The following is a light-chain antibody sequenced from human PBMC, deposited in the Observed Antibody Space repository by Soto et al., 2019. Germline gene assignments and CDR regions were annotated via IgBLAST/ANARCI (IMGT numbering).Light chain of an antibody. Sequence: DIVMTQSPDSLAVSLGERATINCKSSQSVLHSSNNKNKLAWYQQKPGQPPKLLIYWASTRESGVPDRFSGSGSGTDFSLTISSLQAEDVAVYYCQQYNNWPLTFGQGTKLEIK. V-gene: IGKV4-1*01. CDR1: QSVLHSSNNKNK. J-gene: IGKJ2*01. CDR3: QQYNNWPLT. CDR2: WAS.